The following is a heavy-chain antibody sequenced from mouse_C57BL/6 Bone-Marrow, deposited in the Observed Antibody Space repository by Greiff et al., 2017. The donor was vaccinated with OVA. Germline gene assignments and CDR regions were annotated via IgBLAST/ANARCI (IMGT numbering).Heavy chain of an antibody. D-gene: IGHD6-5*01. J-gene: IGHJ2*01. V-gene: IGHV14-3*01. CDR3: ARSPIWTNGCY. CDR2: IDPANGNT. Sequence: VQLQHSVAELVRPGASVKLSCTASGFNINNTYMHWVKQRPEQGLEWIGRIDPANGNTKYAPKFQGKATITADTSSNTAYLQRSSLTSEDTAIYYCARSPIWTNGCYWGQGTTLTVSS. CDR1: GFNINNTY.